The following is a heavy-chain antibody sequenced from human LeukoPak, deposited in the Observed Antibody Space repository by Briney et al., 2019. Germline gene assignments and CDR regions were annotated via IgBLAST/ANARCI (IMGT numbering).Heavy chain of an antibody. V-gene: IGHV4-59*01. CDR2: IYYSGST. CDR1: GGSISSYY. D-gene: IGHD3-9*01. J-gene: IGHJ4*02. Sequence: SETLSLTCTVSGGSISSYYWSWIRQPPGKGLEWIAYIYYSGSTNYNPSLKSRVTISVDTSKNQFSLKLSSVTAADTAVYYCARGAALRYFDWLSYYFDYWGQGTLVTVSS. CDR3: ARGAALRYFDWLSYYFDY.